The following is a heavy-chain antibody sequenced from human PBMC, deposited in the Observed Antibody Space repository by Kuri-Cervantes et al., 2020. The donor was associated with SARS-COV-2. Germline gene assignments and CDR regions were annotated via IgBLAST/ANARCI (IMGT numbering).Heavy chain of an antibody. V-gene: IGHV3-7*02. CDR3: AKGGGPGSYIPLDY. CDR2: IKHDGGEE. CDR1: GFTFSSYW. Sequence: GESLKISCAVSGFTFSSYWMSWVRQAPGKGLEWVADIKHDGGEEYYVDSVKGRFTISRDNAKNSLYLQMHSLRAEDTAVYYCAKGGGPGSYIPLDYWGQGTLVTVSS. J-gene: IGHJ4*02. D-gene: IGHD1-26*01.